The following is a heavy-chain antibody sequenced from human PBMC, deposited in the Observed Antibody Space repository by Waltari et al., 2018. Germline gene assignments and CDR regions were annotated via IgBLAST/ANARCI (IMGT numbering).Heavy chain of an antibody. CDR3: ARDPGDGDYVRGPDY. J-gene: IGHJ4*02. CDR2: ISSSSSYI. V-gene: IGHV3-21*01. Sequence: EVQLVESGGGLVKPGGSLRLSCAASGFTFSSYSMNWVRQAPGKGLEWVSSISSSSSYISYADSGKGRFTISRDNAKNSLYLQMNSLRAEDTAVYYCARDPGDGDYVRGPDYWGQGTLVTVSS. CDR1: GFTFSSYS. D-gene: IGHD4-17*01.